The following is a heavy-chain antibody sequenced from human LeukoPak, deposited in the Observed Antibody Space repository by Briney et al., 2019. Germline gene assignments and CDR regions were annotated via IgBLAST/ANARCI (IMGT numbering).Heavy chain of an antibody. V-gene: IGHV4-34*01. CDR3: ARGPYCSSTSCYRASYYYMDV. CDR2: INHSGST. J-gene: IGHJ6*03. Sequence: SETLSLTCAVYGGSFSGYYWSWIRQPPGKGLEWIGEINHSGSTNYNPSLKSRVTISVDTSKNQFSLKLSSVTAADTAVYYCARGPYCSSTSCYRASYYYMDVWGKGTTVTVSS. D-gene: IGHD2-2*01. CDR1: GGSFSGYY.